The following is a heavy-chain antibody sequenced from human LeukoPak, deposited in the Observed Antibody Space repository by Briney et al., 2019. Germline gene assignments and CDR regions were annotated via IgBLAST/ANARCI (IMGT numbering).Heavy chain of an antibody. CDR1: GGSISSGGYY. CDR3: AGGRSSGWYKDYYYYYGMDV. D-gene: IGHD6-19*01. Sequence: SETLSLTCTVSGGSISSGGYYWSWIRQHPGKGLEWIGYIYYSGSTYYNPSLKSRVTISVDTSKNQFSLKLSSVTAADTAVYYCAGGRSSGWYKDYYYYYGMDVWGQGTTVTVSS. V-gene: IGHV4-31*03. J-gene: IGHJ6*02. CDR2: IYYSGST.